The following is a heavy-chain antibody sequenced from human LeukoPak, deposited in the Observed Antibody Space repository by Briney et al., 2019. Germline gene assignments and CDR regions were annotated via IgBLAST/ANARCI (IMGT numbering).Heavy chain of an antibody. Sequence: QPGGSLRLSCAASGFTFSSYSMNWVRQAPGKGLEWVSYISSSSSTIYYADSVKGRFTISRDNAKNSLYLQMNSLRAEDTAVYYCARGGTNFDYWGQGTLVTVPS. V-gene: IGHV3-48*04. D-gene: IGHD3-16*01. J-gene: IGHJ4*02. CDR1: GFTFSSYS. CDR3: ARGGTNFDY. CDR2: ISSSSSTI.